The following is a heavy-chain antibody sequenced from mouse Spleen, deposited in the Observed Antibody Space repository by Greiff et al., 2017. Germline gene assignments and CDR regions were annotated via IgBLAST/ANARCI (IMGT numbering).Heavy chain of an antibody. J-gene: IGHJ3*01. D-gene: IGHD1-1*01. V-gene: IGHV5-17*01. CDR1: GFTFSDYG. CDR3: ARQDYGSSYVAAWFAY. Sequence: EVQLVESGGGLVKPGGSLKLSCAASGFTFSDYGMHWVRQAPEKGLEWVAYISSGSSTIYYADTVKGRFTISRDNAKNTLFLQMTSLRSEDTAMYYCARQDYGSSYVAAWFAYWGQGTLVTVSA. CDR2: ISSGSSTI.